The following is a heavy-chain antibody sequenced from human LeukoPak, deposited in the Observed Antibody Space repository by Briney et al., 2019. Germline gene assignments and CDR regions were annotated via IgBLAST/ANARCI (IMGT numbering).Heavy chain of an antibody. J-gene: IGHJ4*02. CDR1: GFTFSNYW. D-gene: IGHD3-10*01. CDR2: IKEDGSEK. V-gene: IGHV3-7*03. Sequence: TGGSLRLSCAASGFTFSNYWMRWVRQAPGKGLEGVANIKEDGSEKYYVDSVKGRFTISRDNSKKTLYLEVSSLTGEDTAVYYCAKDDAWIRFGEWSQGTLVTVSS. CDR3: AKDDAWIRFGE.